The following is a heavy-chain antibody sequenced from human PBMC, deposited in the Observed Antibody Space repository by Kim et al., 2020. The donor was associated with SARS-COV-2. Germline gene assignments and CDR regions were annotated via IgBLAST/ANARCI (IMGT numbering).Heavy chain of an antibody. CDR2: INHSGST. V-gene: IGHV4-34*01. CDR1: GGSFSGYY. D-gene: IGHD3-10*01. CDR3: ARGLPVSNFYDNNYGMDV. J-gene: IGHJ6*01. Sequence: SETLSLTCAVYGGSFSGYYWSWIRQPPGKGLEWIGEINHSGSTNYNPSLKSRVTISVDTSKNQFSLKLSSVTAADTAVYYCARGLPVSNFYDNNYGMDV.